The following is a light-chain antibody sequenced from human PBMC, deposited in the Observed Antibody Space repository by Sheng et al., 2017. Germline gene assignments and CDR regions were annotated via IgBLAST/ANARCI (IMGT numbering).Light chain of an antibody. CDR2: DVS. V-gene: IGLV2-23*02. J-gene: IGLJ1*01. CDR1: SSDVGSYNL. Sequence: QSALTQPASVSGSPGQSITISCTGTSSDVGSYNLVSWYQQHPGKAPKLMIYDVSKRPSGVSNRFSGSKSGNTASLTISGLQAEDEADYYCCSHAGSRRVFGTGTKVTVL. CDR3: CSHAGSRRV.